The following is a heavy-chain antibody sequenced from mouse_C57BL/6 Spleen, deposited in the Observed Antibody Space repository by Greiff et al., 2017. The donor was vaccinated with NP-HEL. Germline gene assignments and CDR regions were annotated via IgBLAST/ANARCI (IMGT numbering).Heavy chain of an antibody. J-gene: IGHJ3*01. Sequence: QVQLQQPGTELVKPGASVKLSCKASGYTFTSYWMHWVKQRPGQGLEWIGNINPRNGGTNYNEKFKSKATLTVDKSSSTAYMQLSSLTSEDSAVYYCAREENYDYDLAWFAYWGQGTLVTVSA. CDR3: AREENYDYDLAWFAY. D-gene: IGHD2-4*01. V-gene: IGHV1-53*01. CDR1: GYTFTSYW. CDR2: INPRNGGT.